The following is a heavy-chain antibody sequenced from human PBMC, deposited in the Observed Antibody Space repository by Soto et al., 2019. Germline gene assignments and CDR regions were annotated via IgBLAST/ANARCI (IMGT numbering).Heavy chain of an antibody. V-gene: IGHV3-11*01. J-gene: IGHJ4*02. Sequence: QVQLVESGGGLVKPGGSLRLSCAASGFTFSDYYMSWIRQAPGKGLEWVSYISSRSSTIFYADSVKGRLTISRDNVKNSLYLQRNSLRAEATAVNYGVSGTNGALFVYWGQGIRVNVSS. D-gene: IGHD2-8*01. CDR2: ISSRSSTI. CDR3: VSGTNGALFVY. CDR1: GFTFSDYY.